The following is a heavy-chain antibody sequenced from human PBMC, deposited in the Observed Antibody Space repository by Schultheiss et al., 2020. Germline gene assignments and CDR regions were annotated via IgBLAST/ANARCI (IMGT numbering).Heavy chain of an antibody. J-gene: IGHJ6*02. Sequence: SETLSLTCTVSGGSISSYYWSWIRQPPGKGLEWIGYIYYSGSTYYNPSLKSRVTISADTSKNQFSLKLSSVTAADTAVYYCARDPATVSYYYYGMDVWGQGTTVTGYS. CDR2: IYYSGST. V-gene: IGHV4-59*06. D-gene: IGHD4-11*01. CDR3: ARDPATVSYYYYGMDV. CDR1: GGSISSYY.